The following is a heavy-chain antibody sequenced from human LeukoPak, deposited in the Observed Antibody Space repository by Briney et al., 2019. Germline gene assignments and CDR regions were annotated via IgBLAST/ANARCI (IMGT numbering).Heavy chain of an antibody. V-gene: IGHV4-34*01. CDR2: INHSGST. CDR3: ARALYDILTGYYRDAFDI. D-gene: IGHD3-9*01. Sequence: SETLSLTCAVYGGSFSGYYWSWIRQPPGKGLEWIGEINHSGSTNYNPSLKSRVTISVDTSKNQFSLKLSSVTAADTAVYYCARALYDILTGYYRDAFDIWGQGTMVTVSS. CDR1: GGSFSGYY. J-gene: IGHJ3*02.